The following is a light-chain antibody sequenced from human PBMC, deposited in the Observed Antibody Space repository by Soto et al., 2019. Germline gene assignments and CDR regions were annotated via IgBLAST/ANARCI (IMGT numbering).Light chain of an antibody. V-gene: IGLV2-8*01. J-gene: IGLJ1*01. CDR1: SSDVGGYDY. Sequence: QSALTQPPSASGAPGQSVTISCTGTSSDVGGYDYVSWYQQHPGKAPKLLIYEVNKRPSGVPDRFSGSKSGNTASLTVSGLQTEDEADYYCSSYGGSDSFLYVFGSGTKLTVL. CDR2: EVN. CDR3: SSYGGSDSFLYV.